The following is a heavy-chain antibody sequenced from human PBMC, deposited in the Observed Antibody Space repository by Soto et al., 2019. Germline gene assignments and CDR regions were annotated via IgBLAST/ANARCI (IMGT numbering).Heavy chain of an antibody. D-gene: IGHD3-22*01. CDR3: ALITRLATVTRLVQYYYMDV. CDR2: FYWDDDQ. J-gene: IGHJ6*03. CDR1: VFSLSAAGVA. Sequence: SGATLVNPTQTLALTCTFSVFSLSAAGVAVGRIRQPPGKALLFLAFFYWDDDQRYSPSLKSRVSIMKDTSKSQLVLIMTNMDPVDTATYYFALITRLATVTRLVQYYYMDVWGKGTMFTVYS. V-gene: IGHV2-5*02.